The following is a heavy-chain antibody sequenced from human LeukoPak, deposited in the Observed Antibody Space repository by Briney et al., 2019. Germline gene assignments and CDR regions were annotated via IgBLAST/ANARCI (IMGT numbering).Heavy chain of an antibody. Sequence: PGGSLRLSCAASGFAFCDYVMDWVRQAPGKGLEWVSSISVRGDRTYYPDSVKGRFTISRDNSKHMLYLQMNTLRADDTAIYYCAKDRDYGGNSRGIDYFDYWGQGTLVTVSS. CDR3: AKDRDYGGNSRGIDYFDY. CDR2: ISVRGDRT. V-gene: IGHV3-23*01. J-gene: IGHJ4*02. CDR1: GFAFCDYV. D-gene: IGHD4-23*01.